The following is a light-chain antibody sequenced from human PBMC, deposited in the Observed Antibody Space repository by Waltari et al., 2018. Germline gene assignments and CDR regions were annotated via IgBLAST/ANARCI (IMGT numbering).Light chain of an antibody. CDR2: DVT. CDR3: CSYAGSYTWV. V-gene: IGLV2-11*01. J-gene: IGLJ3*02. CDR1: SSDAGGYNY. Sequence: QSALTQPCSVSGSSAQSVTLSCTGTSSDAGGYNYVLWYQQHPGKAPKFMIFDVTKRPSGVPDRFSGSKSGYTASLTISGLQAEDEADYYCCSYAGSYTWVFGGGTKLTVL.